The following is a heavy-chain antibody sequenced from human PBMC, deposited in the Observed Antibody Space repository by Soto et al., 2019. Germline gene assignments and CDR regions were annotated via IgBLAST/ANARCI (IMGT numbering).Heavy chain of an antibody. J-gene: IGHJ4*02. CDR2: INPNSGGT. Sequence: ASVKVSCKASGYTFTGYYMHWVRQAPGQGLEWMGWINPNSGGTNYAQKFQGWVTMTRDTSISTAYMELSRLRSDDPAVYYCARDRGYCSGGSCYTPAFDYWGQGTLVTVSS. CDR3: ARDRGYCSGGSCYTPAFDY. D-gene: IGHD2-15*01. CDR1: GYTFTGYY. V-gene: IGHV1-2*04.